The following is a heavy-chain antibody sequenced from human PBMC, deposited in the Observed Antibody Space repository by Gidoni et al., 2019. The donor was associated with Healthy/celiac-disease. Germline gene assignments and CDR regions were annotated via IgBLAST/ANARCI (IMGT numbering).Heavy chain of an antibody. V-gene: IGHV3-9*01. J-gene: IGHJ4*02. Sequence: EVQLVESGGGLVQLGRSLRLSCAASGFTFADYAMHWVRQAPGKGLEWVSGIGWNSGSIGYADSVKGRFTISRDNAKNSLYLQMNSLRAEDTALYYCAKEGPVAGTSDFDYWGQGTLVTVSS. D-gene: IGHD6-19*01. CDR2: IGWNSGSI. CDR1: GFTFADYA. CDR3: AKEGPVAGTSDFDY.